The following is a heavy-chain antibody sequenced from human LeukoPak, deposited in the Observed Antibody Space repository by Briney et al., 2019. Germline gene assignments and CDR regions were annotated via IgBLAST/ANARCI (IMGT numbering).Heavy chain of an antibody. J-gene: IGHJ4*02. V-gene: IGHV1-18*01. CDR2: ISAYNGNT. Sequence: ASVKVSCKASGYTFTSYGISWVRQASGQGLEWMGWISAYNGNTNYAQKLQGRVTMTTDTSTSTAYMELRSLRSDDTAVYYCARDLEQWLVRVGVYWGQGTLVTVSS. CDR3: ARDLEQWLVRVGVY. D-gene: IGHD6-19*01. CDR1: GYTFTSYG.